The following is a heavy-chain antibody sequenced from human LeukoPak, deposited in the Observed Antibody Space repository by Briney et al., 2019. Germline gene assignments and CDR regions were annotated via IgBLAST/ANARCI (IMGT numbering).Heavy chain of an antibody. D-gene: IGHD1-26*01. J-gene: IGHJ4*02. V-gene: IGHV3-74*01. CDR2: IHSDGSST. CDR3: ARRRWESNFDY. CDR1: GFTFSRYW. Sequence: PGGSLRLSCAASGFTFSRYWMHWVRQAPGKGLVWVSRIHSDGSSTTYADSVKGRFTISRDNAKNTMYLQMNSLRAEDTAVYYCARRRWESNFDYWGRGILVTVSS.